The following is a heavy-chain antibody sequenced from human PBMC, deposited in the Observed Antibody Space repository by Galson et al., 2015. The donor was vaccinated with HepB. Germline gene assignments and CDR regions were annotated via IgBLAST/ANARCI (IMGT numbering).Heavy chain of an antibody. J-gene: IGHJ2*01. CDR2: ISAYNGNA. Sequence: SVKVSCKASGCTFSSYTISWVRQAPGQGLEWMGWISAYNGNANYAQKLQGRVTMTTDTSTSTAYMEVRSLRSDDTAVYYCARATYYDGYWYFALWGRGTLVTVSP. V-gene: IGHV1-18*01. CDR1: GCTFSSYT. CDR3: ARATYYDGYWYFAL. D-gene: IGHD3-16*01.